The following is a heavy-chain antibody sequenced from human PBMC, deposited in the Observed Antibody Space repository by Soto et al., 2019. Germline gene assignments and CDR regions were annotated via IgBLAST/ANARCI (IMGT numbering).Heavy chain of an antibody. D-gene: IGHD6-19*01. CDR2: IYYSGST. CDR3: ARGAEVQRLVSRYFDY. Sequence: SETLSLTCTVSGGSISSGDYYWSWIRQPPGKGLEWIGYIYYSGSTYYNPSLKSRLTISVDTSKNQFSLKLSSVTAADTAVYYCARGAEVQRLVSRYFDYWDQGTLVNVSS. CDR1: GGSISSGDYY. J-gene: IGHJ4*02. V-gene: IGHV4-30-4*01.